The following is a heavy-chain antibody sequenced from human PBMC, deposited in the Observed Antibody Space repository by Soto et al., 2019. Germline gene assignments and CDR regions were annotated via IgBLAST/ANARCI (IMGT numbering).Heavy chain of an antibody. Sequence: SGGSLRLSCAASGFTFSDYYMSWIRQAPGKGLEWVSYISSSGSTIYYADSVKGRFTISRDNAKNSLYLQMNSLRAEDTAVYYCARELTYYDSFWMDYYYYMDVWGKGTTVTVSS. CDR2: ISSSGSTI. J-gene: IGHJ6*03. D-gene: IGHD3-3*01. CDR1: GFTFSDYY. V-gene: IGHV3-11*01. CDR3: ARELTYYDSFWMDYYYYMDV.